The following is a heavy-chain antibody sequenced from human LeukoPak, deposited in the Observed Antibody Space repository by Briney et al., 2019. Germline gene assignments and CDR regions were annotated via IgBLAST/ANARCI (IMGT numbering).Heavy chain of an antibody. D-gene: IGHD3-9*01. J-gene: IGHJ4*02. CDR3: AKARTQSFDPHFDY. Sequence: PGGSLRLSCATSGFTFTTFWMHWFRQVPGKGLVWVSRINHDGSSTNYADSVKGRVTISRDNSKNTLYLQMNSLRAEDTAVYYCAKARTQSFDPHFDYWGQGHLVTVSS. CDR1: GFTFTTFW. V-gene: IGHV3-74*01. CDR2: INHDGSST.